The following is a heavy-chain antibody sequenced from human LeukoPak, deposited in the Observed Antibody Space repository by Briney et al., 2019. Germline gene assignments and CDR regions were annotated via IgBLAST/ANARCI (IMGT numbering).Heavy chain of an antibody. CDR1: GYTFTSYG. V-gene: IGHV1-18*01. CDR3: ARVRDGYNDAYDI. CDR2: ISAYNGNT. Sequence: ASVKVSCKASGYTFTSYGISWVRQAPGQGLEWMGWISAYNGNTNYAQKPQGRVTMTRDTSTSTVYMELSSLRSEDTAVYYCARVRDGYNDAYDIWGQGTMVTVPS. J-gene: IGHJ3*02. D-gene: IGHD5-24*01.